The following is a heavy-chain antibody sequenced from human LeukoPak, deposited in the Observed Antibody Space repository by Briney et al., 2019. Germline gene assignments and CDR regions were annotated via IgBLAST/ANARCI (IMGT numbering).Heavy chain of an antibody. CDR1: GGSFSGYY. CDR2: IYYSGST. Sequence: PSETLSLTCAVFGGSFSGYYWGWIRQPPGKGLEWIGSIYYSGSTYYNPSLKSRVTISVDTSKNQFSLKLSSVTAADTAVYYCARDPHCSGGSCSDDYWGQGTLVTVSS. V-gene: IGHV4-39*07. J-gene: IGHJ4*02. CDR3: ARDPHCSGGSCSDDY. D-gene: IGHD2-15*01.